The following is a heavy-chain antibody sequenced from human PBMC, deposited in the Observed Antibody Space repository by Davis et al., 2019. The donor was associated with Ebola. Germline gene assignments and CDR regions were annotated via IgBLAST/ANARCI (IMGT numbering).Heavy chain of an antibody. V-gene: IGHV3-74*01. CDR3: ARGGDYGPDYYYYGMDV. CDR2: INSDGSST. D-gene: IGHD4-17*01. J-gene: IGHJ6*02. CDR1: GFTFSSYW. Sequence: GESLKISCAASGFTFSSYWMHWVRQAPGKGLVWVSRINSDGSSTSYADSVKGRFTISRDNAKNTLYLQMNSLRAEDTAVYYCARGGDYGPDYYYYGMDVWGQGTTVTVSS.